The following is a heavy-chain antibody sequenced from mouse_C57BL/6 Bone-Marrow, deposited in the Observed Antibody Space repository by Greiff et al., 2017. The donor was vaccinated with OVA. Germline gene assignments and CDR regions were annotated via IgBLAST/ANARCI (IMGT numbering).Heavy chain of an antibody. V-gene: IGHV1-52*01. CDR1: GYTFTSYW. J-gene: IGHJ3*01. CDR2: IDPSDSET. Sequence: QVKLQQPGAELVRPGSSVKLSCKASGYTFTSYWMHWVKQRPIQGLEWIGNIDPSDSETHYNQKFKDKATLTVDKSSSTAYMQRSSLTSEYAAVYCCARMGYYSQGFAYWGQGTLVTVSA. D-gene: IGHD1-1*01. CDR3: ARMGYYSQGFAY.